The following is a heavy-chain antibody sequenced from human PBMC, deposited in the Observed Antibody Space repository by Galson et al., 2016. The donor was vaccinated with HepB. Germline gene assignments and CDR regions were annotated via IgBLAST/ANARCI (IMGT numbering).Heavy chain of an antibody. Sequence: SLRLSCAASEFTFSSYAMSWVRQAPGKGLEWVGRIGNKANSYITEYAASVKGRFTISRDDSENSLYLQMNSLKTEDTAVYYCATGATGTTDYWGQGTLVTVSS. CDR3: ATGATGTTDY. CDR2: IGNKANSYIT. CDR1: EFTFSSYA. D-gene: IGHD1-1*01. J-gene: IGHJ4*02. V-gene: IGHV3-72*01.